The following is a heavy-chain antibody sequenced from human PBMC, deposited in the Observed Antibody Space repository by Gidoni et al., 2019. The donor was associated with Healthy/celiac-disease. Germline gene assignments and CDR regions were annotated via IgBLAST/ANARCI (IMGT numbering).Heavy chain of an antibody. CDR3: ARDGSSGWRGTDLDY. V-gene: IGHV4-4*02. CDR1: GGSISCSNW. CDR2: IYHSGST. Sequence: QVQLQESGPGLVKPSGTLSLTCAVSGGSISCSNWWSWVRQPPGKGLEWIGEIYHSGSTNYNPSLKSRVTISVDKSKNQFSLKLSSVTAADTAVYYCARDGSSGWRGTDLDYWGQGTLVTVSS. J-gene: IGHJ4*02. D-gene: IGHD6-19*01.